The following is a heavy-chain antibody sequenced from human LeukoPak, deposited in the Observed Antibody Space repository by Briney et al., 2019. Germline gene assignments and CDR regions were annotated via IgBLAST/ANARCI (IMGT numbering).Heavy chain of an antibody. CDR2: VSGSGDRM. D-gene: IGHD6-13*01. Sequence: GGSLRLSCAASGFTFSSYAMSWVRQAPGKGLEWVATVSGSGDRMYHADSVKGRFTISRDNSKNTIYLQMNSLRAEDTALYYCAKAAAAPGFDFWGQGTLVTVSS. V-gene: IGHV3-23*01. J-gene: IGHJ4*02. CDR1: GFTFSSYA. CDR3: AKAAAAPGFDF.